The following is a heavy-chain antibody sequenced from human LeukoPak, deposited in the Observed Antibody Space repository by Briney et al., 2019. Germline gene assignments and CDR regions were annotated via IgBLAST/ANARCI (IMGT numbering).Heavy chain of an antibody. Sequence: SETLSLTCTVSGAPITSYYWTWIRQPAGKGLEWLGRIYTSGSTNYSPSLKSRVTMSVDTSKNQFSLKLSSVTAADTAVYYCARLSADSSSSRGFDYWGQGTLVTVSS. J-gene: IGHJ4*02. CDR2: IYTSGST. CDR1: GAPITSYY. D-gene: IGHD2-2*01. V-gene: IGHV4-4*07. CDR3: ARLSADSSSSRGFDY.